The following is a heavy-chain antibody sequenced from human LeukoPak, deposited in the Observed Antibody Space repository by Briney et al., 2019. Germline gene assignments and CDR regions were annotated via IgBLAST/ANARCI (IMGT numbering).Heavy chain of an antibody. CDR2: INAGNDDT. CDR1: GYTFTSYV. J-gene: IGHJ4*02. V-gene: IGHV1-3*01. D-gene: IGHD2-21*02. CDR3: ARGGVCSGGDCYLLGVLDY. Sequence: GASVKVSCKASGYTFTSYVMHWVRQVPGQRLEWMGGINAGNDDTKYSQKFQGRVTITRDTSASTAYMELSSLRSEDTAVYYCARGGVCSGGDCYLLGVLDYWGQGTLVTVSS.